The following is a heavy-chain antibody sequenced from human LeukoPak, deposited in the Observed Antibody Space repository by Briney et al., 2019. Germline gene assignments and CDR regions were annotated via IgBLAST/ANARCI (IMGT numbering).Heavy chain of an antibody. CDR1: GFTFSSYA. CDR2: ISGSGGST. J-gene: IGHJ4*02. Sequence: GGSLRLSCAASGFTFSSYAMSWVRQAPGKGLEWVSAISGSGGSTYYADSVKGRFTISRDNSKNTLYLQVNSLRAEDTAVYYCAKKPVFGVNYDILTGYYIPGPYFDYWGQGTLVTVSS. D-gene: IGHD3-9*01. V-gene: IGHV3-23*01. CDR3: AKKPVFGVNYDILTGYYIPGPYFDY.